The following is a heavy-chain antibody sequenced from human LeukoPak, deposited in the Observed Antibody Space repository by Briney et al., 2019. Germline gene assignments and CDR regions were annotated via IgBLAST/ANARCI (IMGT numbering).Heavy chain of an antibody. Sequence: GGSLRLSCAASGFIFRNYGMHWVRQAPGKGLEWVAVIWYDGSNKYYADSVKGRFTISRDNSKNTLYLQMSSLRAEDTAVYYCASWYGAPRYYVDNWGQGTLVTVSS. D-gene: IGHD4-17*01. V-gene: IGHV3-33*01. CDR3: ASWYGAPRYYVDN. CDR1: GFIFRNYG. J-gene: IGHJ4*02. CDR2: IWYDGSNK.